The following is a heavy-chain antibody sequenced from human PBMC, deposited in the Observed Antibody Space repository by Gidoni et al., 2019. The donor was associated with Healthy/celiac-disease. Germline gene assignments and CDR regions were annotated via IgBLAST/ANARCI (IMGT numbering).Heavy chain of an antibody. Sequence: EVQLVQSGAEVKKPGESLRISCTGSGYSFTSYWISWVRQMPGKGLEWMGRIDPSDSYTNYSPSFQGHVTISADKSISTAYLQWSSLKASDTAMYYCARHGSSAYYYYYYGMDVWGQGTTVTVSS. CDR1: GYSFTSYW. CDR2: IDPSDSYT. J-gene: IGHJ6*02. V-gene: IGHV5-10-1*03. CDR3: ARHGSSAYYYYYYGMDV. D-gene: IGHD6-25*01.